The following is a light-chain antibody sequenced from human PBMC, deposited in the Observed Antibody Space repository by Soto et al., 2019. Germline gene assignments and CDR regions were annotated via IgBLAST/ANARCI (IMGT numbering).Light chain of an antibody. J-gene: IGKJ2*01. CDR3: QQYYNWPPYT. Sequence: EIVMTQSPATLSVSPGERATLSCRASQSISGNLAWYQQKPGQAPRLLIYGASTRATGIPARFSGSGSGTAFTLAISSLQSEDFAVYYCQQYYNWPPYTFGQGTKLEIK. V-gene: IGKV3-15*01. CDR2: GAS. CDR1: QSISGN.